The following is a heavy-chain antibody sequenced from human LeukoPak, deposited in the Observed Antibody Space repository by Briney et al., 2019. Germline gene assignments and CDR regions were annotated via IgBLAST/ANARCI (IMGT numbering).Heavy chain of an antibody. CDR2: IKQDGSEK. D-gene: IGHD2/OR15-2a*01. V-gene: IGHV3-7*01. Sequence: GGSLRLSCAASGFTFSSYWMSWVRQAPGKGLGWVANIKQDGSEKYYVDSVKGRFTISRDNAKNSLYLQMNSLRAEDTAVYYCARGVTDGAPLNIALVDYWGQGTLVTVSS. J-gene: IGHJ4*02. CDR3: ARGVTDGAPLNIALVDY. CDR1: GFTFSSYW.